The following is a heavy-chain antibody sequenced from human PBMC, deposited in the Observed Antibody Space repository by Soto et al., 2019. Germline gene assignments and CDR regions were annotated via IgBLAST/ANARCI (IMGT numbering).Heavy chain of an antibody. CDR2: VYWNGDK. CDR3: GHRSSSFDFWGNDY. CDR1: GFSLTTGGLG. Sequence: QITLKESGPALVKPTQTLTLTCSFSGFSLTTGGLGVTWIRQPPGKAPEWLALVYWNGDKRYSPSLRNRLTITGDTSRNQVVLTMTNMDPVDTATYYCGHRSSSFDFWGNDYWGQGIQVTVSS. V-gene: IGHV2-5*01. D-gene: IGHD3-3*01. J-gene: IGHJ4*02.